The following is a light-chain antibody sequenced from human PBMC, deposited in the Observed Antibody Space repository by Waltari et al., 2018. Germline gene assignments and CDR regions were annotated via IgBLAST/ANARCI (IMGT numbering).Light chain of an antibody. Sequence: QSVLTQPPSVSGAPGQRVTISCTGSSSNIGAGYDVHWYKQLPGTAPKLLIYGNSNRPSGVPDRFSGSKSGTSASLAIPGLQAEDEADYYCQSYDSSLSGWVFGGGTKLTVL. CDR2: GNS. J-gene: IGLJ3*02. CDR3: QSYDSSLSGWV. V-gene: IGLV1-40*01. CDR1: SSNIGAGYD.